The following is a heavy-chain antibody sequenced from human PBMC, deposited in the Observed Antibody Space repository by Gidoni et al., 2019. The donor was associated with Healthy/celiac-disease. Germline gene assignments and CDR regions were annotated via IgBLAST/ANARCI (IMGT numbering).Heavy chain of an antibody. CDR3: ARDVVVPAASTGGWYWFDP. V-gene: IGHV1-69*01. Sequence: QVQLVQSGAEVKKPGSSVNVSCKASGGTFSSYASSLVRQAPGQGLEWMGGIIPIFGTANYAQKFQGRVTITADESTSTAYMELSSLRSEDTAVYYCARDVVVPAASTGGWYWFDPWGQGTLVTVSS. D-gene: IGHD2-2*01. J-gene: IGHJ5*02. CDR2: IIPIFGTA. CDR1: GGTFSSYA.